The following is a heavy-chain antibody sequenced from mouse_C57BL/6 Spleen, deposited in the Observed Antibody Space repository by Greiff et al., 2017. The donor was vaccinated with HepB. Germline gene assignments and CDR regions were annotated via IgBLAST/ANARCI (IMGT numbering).Heavy chain of an antibody. V-gene: IGHV5-4*03. J-gene: IGHJ2*01. CDR1: GFTFSSYA. CDR2: ISDGGSYT. D-gene: IGHD3-2*02. Sequence: EVMLVESGGGLVKPGGSLKLSCAASGFTFSSYAMSWVRQTPEKRLEWVATISDGGSYTYYPDNVKGRFTISRDNAKNNLYLQMSHLKSEDTAMYYCARQTAQAIFDYWGQGTTLTVSS. CDR3: ARQTAQAIFDY.